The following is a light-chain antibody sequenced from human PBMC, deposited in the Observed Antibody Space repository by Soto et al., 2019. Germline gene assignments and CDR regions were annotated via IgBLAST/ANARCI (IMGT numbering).Light chain of an antibody. CDR3: CSYAGGYTHDV. V-gene: IGLV2-11*01. CDR1: SSDVGTYNY. CDR2: DVS. J-gene: IGLJ2*01. Sequence: QSALTQPRSVSGPPGQSVSISCSGTSSDVGTYNYVSWYQQHPGKAPKLMIYDVSKRPSGVPDRFSGSKSGNTASLTISGLQAEDEADYYCCSYAGGYTHDVFGGGNKLTVL.